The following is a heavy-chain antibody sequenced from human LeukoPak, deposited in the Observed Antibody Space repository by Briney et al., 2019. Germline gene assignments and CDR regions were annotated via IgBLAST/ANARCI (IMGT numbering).Heavy chain of an antibody. CDR3: ARALTMAAAGDY. CDR2: INPNSGGT. V-gene: IGHV1-2*02. J-gene: IGHJ4*02. Sequence: ASVKVSCKASGYTFTGYYMHWVRQAPGQGLEWMGWINPNSGGTNYAQKFQGRVTMTRDTSISTAYMELSSLRSEDTAVYYCARALTMAAAGDYWGQGTLVTVSS. D-gene: IGHD6-13*01. CDR1: GYTFTGYY.